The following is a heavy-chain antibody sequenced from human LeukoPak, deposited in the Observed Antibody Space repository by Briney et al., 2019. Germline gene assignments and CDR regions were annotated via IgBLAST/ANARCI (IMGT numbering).Heavy chain of an antibody. V-gene: IGHV1-2*02. CDR2: INPNSGGT. CDR1: GYTFTGYY. J-gene: IGHJ4*02. CDR3: ARDLGIAVAGTDRDY. D-gene: IGHD6-19*01. Sequence: ASVKVSCKASGYTFTGYYMHWVRQAPGQGLEWMGWINPNSGGTNYAQKFQGRVTMTRDTSISTAYMELSRLRSDDTAVYYCARDLGIAVAGTDRDYWGQGTPVTVSS.